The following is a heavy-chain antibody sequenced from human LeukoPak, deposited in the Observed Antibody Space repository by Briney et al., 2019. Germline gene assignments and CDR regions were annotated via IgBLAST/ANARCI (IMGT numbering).Heavy chain of an antibody. D-gene: IGHD5-18*01. J-gene: IGHJ4*02. CDR3: ASGNVETAMGVQAY. CDR1: GFTFSSFW. Sequence: GGSLRLSCAASGFTFSSFWMSGVRQAPGKGLEWVAHIKQVGSEKYYVDSVKGRFTVSRDTAKSSLYLQMNSLRAEDTAVYYCASGNVETAMGVQAYWGQATLVTVSS. CDR2: IKQVGSEK. V-gene: IGHV3-7*01.